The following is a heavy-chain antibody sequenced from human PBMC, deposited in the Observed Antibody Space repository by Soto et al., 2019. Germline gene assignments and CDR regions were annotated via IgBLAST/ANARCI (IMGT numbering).Heavy chain of an antibody. CDR2: ISSSGSTI. Sequence: QVQLVESGGGLVKPGGSLRLSCAASVFTFSDYYMSWIRQAPGKGLEWVSYISSSGSTIYYADSVKGRFTISTDKAKNSRYLQMNSLRAEDTVVYYCARDLEMAYPDYFDYWGQGTLVTVSS. CDR1: VFTFSDYY. J-gene: IGHJ4*02. CDR3: ARDLEMAYPDYFDY. V-gene: IGHV3-11*01.